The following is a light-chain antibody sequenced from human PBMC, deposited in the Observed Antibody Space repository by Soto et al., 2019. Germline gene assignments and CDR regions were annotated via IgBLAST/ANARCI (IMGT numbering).Light chain of an antibody. Sequence: DIVMRQTPLSLTVTPGEPASSSCRASHRLLDSADGNTYLDWYVQKPGHSXQILIYTLSSRASGVTDRFSGIGSRTDFTLKISRVEAEDVGVYYCMPRREFPITVGQGTRLEIK. V-gene: IGKV2-40*01. J-gene: IGKJ5*01. CDR2: TLS. CDR1: HRLLDSADGNTY. CDR3: MPRREFPIT.